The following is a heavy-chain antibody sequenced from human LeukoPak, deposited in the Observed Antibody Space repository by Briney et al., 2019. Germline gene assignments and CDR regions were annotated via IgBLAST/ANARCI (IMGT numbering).Heavy chain of an antibody. J-gene: IGHJ6*04. CDR2: IYSGGST. D-gene: IGHD3-10*02. V-gene: IGHV3-53*01. CDR3: AELGITMIGGV. Sequence: GGSLRLSCAASGFTVSSNYMSWVRQAPGKGLEWVSVIYSGGSTYYADSVKGRFTISRDNAKNSLYLQMNSLRAEDAAVYYCAELGITMIGGVWGKGTTVTISS. CDR1: GFTVSSNY.